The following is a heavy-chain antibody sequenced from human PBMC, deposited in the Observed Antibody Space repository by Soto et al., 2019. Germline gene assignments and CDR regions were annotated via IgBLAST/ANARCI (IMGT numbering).Heavy chain of an antibody. CDR3: ARAPYRGANSRGAFDI. Sequence: QVQLQESGPGLVKPSQTLSLTCTVSGGSIGSGDYYWSWIRQPPGKGLEWIGYIYYSGSTSYNPSLKSRLTISVDTSKNQFSLKLNSVTAADTALYYCARAPYRGANSRGAFDIWGQGTMVHVSS. D-gene: IGHD7-27*01. J-gene: IGHJ3*02. V-gene: IGHV4-30-4*01. CDR2: IYYSGST. CDR1: GGSIGSGDYY.